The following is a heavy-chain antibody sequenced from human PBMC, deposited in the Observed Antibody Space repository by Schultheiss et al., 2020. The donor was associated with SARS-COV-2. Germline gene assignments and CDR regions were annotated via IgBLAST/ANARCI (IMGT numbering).Heavy chain of an antibody. CDR2: IYYSGST. CDR1: GGSISSGGYY. J-gene: IGHJ6*03. CDR3: ARVAYPYHYMDV. V-gene: IGHV4-61*08. Sequence: SETLSLTCTVSGGSISSGGYYWSWIRQHPGKGLEWIGYIYYSGSTNYNPSLKSRVTISVDTSKNQFSLKLSSVTAADTAVYYCARVAYPYHYMDVWGKGTTVSVSS.